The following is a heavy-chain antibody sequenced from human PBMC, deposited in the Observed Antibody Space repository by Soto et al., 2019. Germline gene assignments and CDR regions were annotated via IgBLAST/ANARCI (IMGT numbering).Heavy chain of an antibody. J-gene: IGHJ4*02. CDR1: GGSISSGGYY. V-gene: IGHV4-31*03. CDR3: ARSAGDFFDY. D-gene: IGHD4-17*01. CDR2: IYYSGST. Sequence: SETLSLTCTVSGGSISSGGYYWSWIRQHPGKGLEWIGYIYYSGSTYYNPSLKSRVTISVDTSKNQFSLKLSSVTAADTAVYYCARSAGDFFDYWGQGTLVTVSS.